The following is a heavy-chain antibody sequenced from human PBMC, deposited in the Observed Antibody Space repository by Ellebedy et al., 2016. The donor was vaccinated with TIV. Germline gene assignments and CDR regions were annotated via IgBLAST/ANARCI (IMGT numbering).Heavy chain of an antibody. Sequence: GESLKISCAASGFTFSSYGMHWVRQAPGKGLEWVAVIWYDGSNKYYADSVKGRFTISRDNSKNTLYLQMNSLRAEDTAVYYCARDPEGSFDYWGQGTLVTVSS. J-gene: IGHJ4*02. D-gene: IGHD1-14*01. CDR3: ARDPEGSFDY. V-gene: IGHV3-33*08. CDR2: IWYDGSNK. CDR1: GFTFSSYG.